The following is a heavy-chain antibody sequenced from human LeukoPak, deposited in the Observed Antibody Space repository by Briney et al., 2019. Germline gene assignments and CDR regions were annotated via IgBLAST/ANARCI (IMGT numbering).Heavy chain of an antibody. D-gene: IGHD3-3*02. CDR1: GLTFSNFW. CDR2: INQDGSEK. CDR3: ARGHLWLQN. V-gene: IGHV3-7*03. Sequence: GGSLRLSCAASGLTFSNFWMTRVRQAPGEGLEWVASINQDGSEKYYVDSVKGRFIISRDNAKSSLYLQMDSLRAEETAVYHCARGHLWLQNWGQGTLVTVSS. J-gene: IGHJ4*02.